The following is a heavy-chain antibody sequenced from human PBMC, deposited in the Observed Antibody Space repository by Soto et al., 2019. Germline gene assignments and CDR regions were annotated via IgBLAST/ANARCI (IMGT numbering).Heavy chain of an antibody. J-gene: IGHJ4*02. V-gene: IGHV1-69*02. Sequence: QVQLVQSGAEVKKPGSSVKVSCKASGGTFSSYTISWVRQAPGQGLEWMGRIIPILGIANYAPKFQGRVTITAEKSTSTADMDLSSLRSEDTAVYYCARVKGTGYSFSSGLDYWGQGPLVTVSS. CDR2: IIPILGIA. CDR1: GGTFSSYT. CDR3: ARVKGTGYSFSSGLDY. D-gene: IGHD3-9*01.